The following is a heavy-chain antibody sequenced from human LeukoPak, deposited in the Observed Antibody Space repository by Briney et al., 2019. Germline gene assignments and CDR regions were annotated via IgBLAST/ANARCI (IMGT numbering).Heavy chain of an antibody. CDR1: GYTFTGYY. Sequence: GASVKVSCKASGYTFTGYYMHWVRQAPGQGLEWMGRINPNSGGTNYAQKFQGRVIMTRDTSISTAYMELSRLRSDDTAVYYCARDRYYDILTGYYSLWGQGTLVTVSS. D-gene: IGHD3-9*01. J-gene: IGHJ4*02. CDR3: ARDRYYDILTGYYSL. V-gene: IGHV1-2*06. CDR2: INPNSGGT.